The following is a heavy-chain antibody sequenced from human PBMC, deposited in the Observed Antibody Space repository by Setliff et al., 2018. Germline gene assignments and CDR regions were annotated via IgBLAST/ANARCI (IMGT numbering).Heavy chain of an antibody. CDR3: ARDPPWELRYFDL. V-gene: IGHV3-21*01. D-gene: IGHD1-26*01. Sequence: GSLRLSCAASGFTFSRYTINWVRQAPGMGLEWVSSISSSSSYIYYTDSVKGRFAISRDNAKNSRYLQMNSLRAEDTAVYYCARDPPWELRYFDLWGRGTRGTVSS. CDR1: GFTFSRYT. CDR2: ISSSSSYI. J-gene: IGHJ2*01.